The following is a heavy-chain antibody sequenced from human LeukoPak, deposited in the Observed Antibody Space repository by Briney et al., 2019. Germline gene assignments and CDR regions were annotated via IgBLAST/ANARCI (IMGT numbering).Heavy chain of an antibody. J-gene: IGHJ6*03. CDR2: ISWNSGSI. Sequence: GRSLRLSCAASGFTFDDYDMHWVRQAPGKGLEWVSGISWNSGSIGYADSVKGRFTISRDNANNSLYLQMNSLRAEDTALYYCAKDGGEYYDILTGYYPRLYYMDVWGKGTTVTISS. CDR3: AKDGGEYYDILTGYYPRLYYMDV. CDR1: GFTFDDYD. D-gene: IGHD3-9*01. V-gene: IGHV3-9*01.